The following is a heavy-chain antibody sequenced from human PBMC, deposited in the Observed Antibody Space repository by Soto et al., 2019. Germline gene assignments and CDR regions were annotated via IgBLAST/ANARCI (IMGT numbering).Heavy chain of an antibody. J-gene: IGHJ6*02. CDR1: GGSISSGDYY. Sequence: SETLSLTCTVSGGSISSGDYYWSWIRQPPGKGLEWIGYIYYSGSTYYNPSLKSRVTISVDTSKNQFSLKLSSVTAADTAVYYSAREERAPIVAKINYYYYGMDVWGQGDTVTVSS. CDR3: AREERAPIVAKINYYYYGMDV. D-gene: IGHD5-12*01. CDR2: IYYSGST. V-gene: IGHV4-30-4*01.